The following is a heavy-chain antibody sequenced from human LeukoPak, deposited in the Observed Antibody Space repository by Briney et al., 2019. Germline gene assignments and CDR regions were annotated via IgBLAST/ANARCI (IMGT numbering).Heavy chain of an antibody. Sequence: ASVKVSCKASGYSFNKYYIHWVRQAPGQGLEWMGIINHSGDSSSSAQKFQGRVTLTRDASTSTVYMELRSLRSEDTAVYYCARVAGDYECSGEEYYFDHWGQGTLVTVSS. CDR2: INHSGDSS. CDR1: GYSFNKYY. D-gene: IGHD3-22*01. J-gene: IGHJ4*02. CDR3: ARVAGDYECSGEEYYFDH. V-gene: IGHV1-46*02.